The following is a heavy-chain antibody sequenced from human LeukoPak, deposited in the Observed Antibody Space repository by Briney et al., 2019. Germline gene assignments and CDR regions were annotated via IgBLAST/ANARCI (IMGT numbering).Heavy chain of an antibody. CDR1: GFMFSNYW. CDR2: IKDDGSAK. CDR3: VSTNTFDY. J-gene: IGHJ4*02. Sequence: GGSLRLSCAVSGFMFSNYWMSWVRQAPGKGLEWVANIKDDGSAKNYLDSVKGRFTISRDNARNSLYLQLNSLRAEDTAVYYCVSTNTFDYWGQGTLVTVSS. V-gene: IGHV3-7*05.